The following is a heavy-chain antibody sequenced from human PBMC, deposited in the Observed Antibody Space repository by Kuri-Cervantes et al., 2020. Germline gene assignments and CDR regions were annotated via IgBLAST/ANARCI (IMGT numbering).Heavy chain of an antibody. CDR3: ARGVGGGAVSSWSLSGGDY. CDR1: GFTFSSYA. V-gene: IGHV3-30*07. CDR2: ISYDGSNK. J-gene: IGHJ4*02. Sequence: GGSLRLSCAASGFTFSSYAMHWVRQAPGKGLEWVAVISYDGSNKYYADSVKGRFTISRDNSKNTLFLQMNSLRAEDTAVYYCARGVGGGAVSSWSLSGGDYWGQGTLVTVSS. D-gene: IGHD6-13*01.